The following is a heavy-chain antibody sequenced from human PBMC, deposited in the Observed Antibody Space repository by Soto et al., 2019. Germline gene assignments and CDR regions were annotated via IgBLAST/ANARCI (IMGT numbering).Heavy chain of an antibody. J-gene: IGHJ3*02. V-gene: IGHV1-3*01. CDR3: ARAGELAAFDI. CDR2: INAGNGNT. Sequence: ASVKVSCKASGYTFTSYAMHWVRQAPGQRLEWMGWINAGNGNTKYSQKFRGRVTITRDTSASTAYMELSSLRSEDTAVYYCARAGELAAFDIWGQGTMVTVSS. CDR1: GYTFTSYA. D-gene: IGHD1-26*01.